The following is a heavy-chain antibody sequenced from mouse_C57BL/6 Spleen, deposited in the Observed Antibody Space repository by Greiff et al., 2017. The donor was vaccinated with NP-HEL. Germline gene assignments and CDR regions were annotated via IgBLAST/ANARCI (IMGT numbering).Heavy chain of an antibody. CDR3: ARDLYYYGSSYDAMDY. CDR2: ISDGGSYT. CDR1: GFTFSSYA. Sequence: EVMLVESGGGLVKPGGSLKLSCAASGFTFSSYAMSWVRQTPEKRLEWVATISDGGSYTYYPDNVKGRFTISRDNAKNKLYLQLSHLKSEDTAMYYCARDLYYYGSSYDAMDYWGQGTSVTVSS. V-gene: IGHV5-4*01. J-gene: IGHJ4*01. D-gene: IGHD1-1*01.